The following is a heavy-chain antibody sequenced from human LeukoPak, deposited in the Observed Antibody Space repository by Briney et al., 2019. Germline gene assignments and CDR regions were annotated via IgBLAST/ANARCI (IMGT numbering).Heavy chain of an antibody. J-gene: IGHJ4*02. Sequence: ASVKVSCKASGYTFTSYGVSWVRQAPGQGLEWMGWISAYNGNTNYAQKLQGRVTMTTDTSTSTAYMELRRLRSDDTAVYYCARGDCSSTSCYTGGTFWGQGTLVTVSS. CDR3: ARGDCSSTSCYTGGTF. CDR1: GYTFTSYG. V-gene: IGHV1-18*01. D-gene: IGHD2-2*02. CDR2: ISAYNGNT.